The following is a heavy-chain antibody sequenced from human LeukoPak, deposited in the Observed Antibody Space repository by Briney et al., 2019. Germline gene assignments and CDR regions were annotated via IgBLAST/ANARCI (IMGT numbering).Heavy chain of an antibody. CDR3: AKEYSSSWYRDAFDI. CDR2: IWYDGSNK. D-gene: IGHD6-13*01. J-gene: IGHJ3*02. CDR1: GFTFSSYG. Sequence: GGSLRLSCAASGFTFSSYGMHWVRQAPGKGLEWVAVIWYDGSNKYYADSVKGRFTISRDNSKNTLYLQMNSLRAEDTAVYYCAKEYSSSWYRDAFDIWGQGTMVTVSS. V-gene: IGHV3-33*06.